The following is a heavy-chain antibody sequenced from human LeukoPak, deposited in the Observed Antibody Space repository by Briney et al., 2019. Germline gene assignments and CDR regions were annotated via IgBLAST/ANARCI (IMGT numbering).Heavy chain of an antibody. D-gene: IGHD6-19*01. CDR3: ARVVGTGWYPLDP. Sequence: ASVNVSCTASGYTFSSYDITWVRQAPGQGLELMGRISTDNGDTNYAQMLQGRVTMTTDTSTSTAYMELRSLRSDDTAVYYCARVVGTGWYPLDPWGQGTLVTVSS. V-gene: IGHV1-18*01. CDR1: GYTFSSYD. J-gene: IGHJ5*02. CDR2: ISTDNGDT.